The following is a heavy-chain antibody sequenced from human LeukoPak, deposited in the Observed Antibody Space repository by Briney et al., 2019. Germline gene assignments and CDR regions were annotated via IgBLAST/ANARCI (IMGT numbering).Heavy chain of an antibody. CDR1: GGTFSSYA. Sequence: GSSVKVSCKASGGTFSSYAISWVRQAPGQGREWMGRIIPILGIANYAQKFQGRVTITADKSTSTAYMELSSLRSEDTAVYYCARGFGGSWYAFDIWGQGTMVTVSS. D-gene: IGHD6-13*01. CDR2: IIPILGIA. V-gene: IGHV1-69*04. CDR3: ARGFGGSWYAFDI. J-gene: IGHJ3*02.